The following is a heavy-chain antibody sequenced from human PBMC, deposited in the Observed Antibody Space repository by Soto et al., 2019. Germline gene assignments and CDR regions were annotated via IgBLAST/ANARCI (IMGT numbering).Heavy chain of an antibody. D-gene: IGHD6-13*01. CDR2: IWYDGSNK. CDR1: GFTLRLHA. J-gene: IGHJ6*02. CDR3: ARDGQQLTPYALDV. V-gene: IGHV3-33*08. Sequence: QVQLVESGGGVIQPGRSLRLSCAASGFTLRLHAMHWVRQAPGKGLEGLAQIWYDGSNKYYTDPVKGRFTVSRDDFKNTVFLQMDSLRAEDTAVYYCARDGQQLTPYALDVWGQGTTVIVSS.